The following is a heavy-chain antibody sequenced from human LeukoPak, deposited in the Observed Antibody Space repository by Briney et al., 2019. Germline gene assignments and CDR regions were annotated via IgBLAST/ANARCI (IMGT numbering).Heavy chain of an antibody. Sequence: GGSLRLSCAASGFTFSDYYMSWIRQAPGKALEWVSYISSSSSYTNYADSVKGRFTISRDNAKNSLYLQMNSLRAEDTAVYYCARDLKAAAGPFDPWGQGTLVTVSS. CDR1: GFTFSDYY. J-gene: IGHJ5*02. D-gene: IGHD6-13*01. CDR3: ARDLKAAAGPFDP. V-gene: IGHV3-11*05. CDR2: ISSSSSYT.